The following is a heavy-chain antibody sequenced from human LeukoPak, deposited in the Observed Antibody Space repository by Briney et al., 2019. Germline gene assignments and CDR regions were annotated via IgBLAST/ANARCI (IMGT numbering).Heavy chain of an antibody. Sequence: SETLSLTCTVSGGSIIGYYWSWIRQPPGKGLEWIGDIYYSGSTNYNPSLKSRLTISIDTSENQFSLKLSSVTATDTAVYYCAREYSSSSGRRAFDIWGQGTMVTVSS. V-gene: IGHV4-59*08. CDR3: AREYSSSSGRRAFDI. CDR1: GGSIIGYY. J-gene: IGHJ3*02. CDR2: IYYSGST. D-gene: IGHD6-6*01.